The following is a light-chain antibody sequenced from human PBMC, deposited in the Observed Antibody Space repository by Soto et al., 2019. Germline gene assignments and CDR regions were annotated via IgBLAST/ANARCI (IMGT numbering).Light chain of an antibody. CDR1: QSVNSNY. CDR3: QQYGSSPST. CDR2: GAS. J-gene: IGKJ5*01. Sequence: DIELTQSPGTLSLSPGERATLSCRASQSVNSNYLAWYQQKSGQAPRLLIYGASSRATGIPDKFSGSGSGTDFTLTISRLDPEDFAAYYCQQYGSSPSTFGQGTRLEIK. V-gene: IGKV3-20*01.